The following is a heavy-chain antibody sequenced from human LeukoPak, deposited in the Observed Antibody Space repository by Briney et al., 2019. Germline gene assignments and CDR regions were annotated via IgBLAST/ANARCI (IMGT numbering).Heavy chain of an antibody. D-gene: IGHD3-16*01. CDR2: IIPIFGTA. CDR3: ARGDDSILRGDLDY. Sequence: ASVKVSCKASGGTLSSYAISWVRQAPGQGLEWMGGIIPIFGTANYAQKFQGRVTITADESTSTAYMELSSLRSEDTAVYYCARGDDSILRGDLDYWGQGTLVTVSS. CDR1: GGTLSSYA. J-gene: IGHJ4*02. V-gene: IGHV1-69*01.